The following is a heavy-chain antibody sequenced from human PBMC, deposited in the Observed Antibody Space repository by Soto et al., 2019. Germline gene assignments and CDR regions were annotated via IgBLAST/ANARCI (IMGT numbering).Heavy chain of an antibody. J-gene: IGHJ6*02. CDR2: IRSKAYGGTT. D-gene: IGHD2-2*01. Sequence: PGGSLRLSCTASGFTFGDYAMSWVRQAPGKGLEWVGFIRSKAYGGTTEYAASVKGRFTISRDDSKSIAYLQMNSLKTEDTAAYYCTRTKAWAGSSNGSAPYYYYYGMDVWGPATTVTVSS. CDR3: TRTKAWAGSSNGSAPYYYYYGMDV. V-gene: IGHV3-49*04. CDR1: GFTFGDYA.